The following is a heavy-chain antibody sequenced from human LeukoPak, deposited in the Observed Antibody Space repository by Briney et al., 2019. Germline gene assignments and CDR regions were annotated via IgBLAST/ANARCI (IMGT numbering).Heavy chain of an antibody. Sequence: SETLSHTCTVSGVSITTYYWNWVRQPPGKGLEWIGHMFYSGTTSYNPSLKSRVAISVDTFKSRVSLTVTSVTAADTAVYYCVGEKSFFGEAIWSQGTLVTVSS. CDR3: VGEKSFFGEAI. J-gene: IGHJ3*02. V-gene: IGHV4-59*01. CDR2: MFYSGTT. D-gene: IGHD3-10*01. CDR1: GVSITTYY.